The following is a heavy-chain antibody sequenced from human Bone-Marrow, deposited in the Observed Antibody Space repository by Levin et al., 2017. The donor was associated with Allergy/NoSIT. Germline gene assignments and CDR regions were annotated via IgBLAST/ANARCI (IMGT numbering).Heavy chain of an antibody. Sequence: GGSLRLSCKGSGYSFTSYWIGWVRQMPGKGLEWMGIIFPGDSDTRYSPSFQGQVTISAAKSISTAYLQWSSLKASDTAMYYCARRGIVGSYWGLDCWGQGTLVTVSS. D-gene: IGHD1-26*01. CDR1: GYSFTSYW. CDR3: ARRGIVGSYWGLDC. CDR2: IFPGDSDT. V-gene: IGHV5-51*01. J-gene: IGHJ4*02.